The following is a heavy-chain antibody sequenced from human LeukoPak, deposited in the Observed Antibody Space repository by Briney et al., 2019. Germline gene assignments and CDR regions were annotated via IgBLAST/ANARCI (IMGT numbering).Heavy chain of an antibody. J-gene: IGHJ4*02. D-gene: IGHD1-26*01. CDR1: GYTFTSYD. CDR3: ALFSGSYEFGFDY. Sequence: ASVKVSCKASGYTFTSYDINWVRQATGQGLEWMGWMNPNSGNTGYAQKFQGRVTMTRNTSISTAYMELSRLRSDDTAVYYCALFSGSYEFGFDYWGQGTLVTVSS. V-gene: IGHV1-8*01. CDR2: MNPNSGNT.